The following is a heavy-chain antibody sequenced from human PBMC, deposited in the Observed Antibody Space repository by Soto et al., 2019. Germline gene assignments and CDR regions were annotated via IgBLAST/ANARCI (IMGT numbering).Heavy chain of an antibody. CDR3: ARPSKRDAFDI. J-gene: IGHJ3*02. Sequence: SETLSLTCTVSGGSISSGGYYWSWIRQHPGKGLEWIGYIYYSGSTHYNPSLKSRVNISVDTSKNQFSLKLSSVTAADTAVYYCARPSKRDAFDIWGQGTMVTVSS. CDR2: IYYSGST. V-gene: IGHV4-31*02. CDR1: GGSISSGGYY.